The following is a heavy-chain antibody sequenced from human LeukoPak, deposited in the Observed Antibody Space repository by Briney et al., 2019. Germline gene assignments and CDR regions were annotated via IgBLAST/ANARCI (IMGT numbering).Heavy chain of an antibody. Sequence: GTLRLSCAASGFTFGSFGMSWVRQAPGKGLEWVSAISSTGGTAYYADSVKGRFTISRDNAKNSLYLQMNSLRAEDTAVYYCARAGLYYYDSSGYRLEGAFDIWGQGTMVTVSS. V-gene: IGHV3-23*01. CDR2: ISSTGGTA. D-gene: IGHD3-22*01. CDR1: GFTFGSFG. CDR3: ARAGLYYYDSSGYRLEGAFDI. J-gene: IGHJ3*02.